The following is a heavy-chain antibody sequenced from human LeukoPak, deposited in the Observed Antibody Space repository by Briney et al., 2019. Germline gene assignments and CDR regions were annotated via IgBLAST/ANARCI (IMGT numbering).Heavy chain of an antibody. V-gene: IGHV1-2*02. CDR2: INCNSGGT. J-gene: IGHJ6*03. CDR1: GYTFTGYY. CDR3: ARDPGPDYYYYMDV. Sequence: EASVKVSCKASGYTFTGYYMHWVRQAPGQGLEWMGWINCNSGGTNYAQKFQGRVTMTRDTSISTVYMELTRLRSDDTAVYYCARDPGPDYYYYMDVWGKGTTVTVSS.